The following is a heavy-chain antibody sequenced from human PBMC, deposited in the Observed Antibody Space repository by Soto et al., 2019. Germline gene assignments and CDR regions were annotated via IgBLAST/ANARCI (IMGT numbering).Heavy chain of an antibody. CDR2: ISYDGSNK. CDR1: GFTFSTYG. CDR3: AKGQHCRSTSCYCYYYGVDV. D-gene: IGHD2-2*01. Sequence: QVQLVESGGGVVQPGRSLRLSCAASGFTFSTYGMHWVRQAPGKGLEWVAVISYDGSNKYYADSVKGRLTISRDNSKNTLYLQMNSLRAEDTAVYYCAKGQHCRSTSCYCYYYGVDVWGQGTTVAVSS. V-gene: IGHV3-30*18. J-gene: IGHJ6*02.